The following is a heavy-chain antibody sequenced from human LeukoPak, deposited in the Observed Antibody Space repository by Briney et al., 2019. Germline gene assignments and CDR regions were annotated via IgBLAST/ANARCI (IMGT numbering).Heavy chain of an antibody. V-gene: IGHV1-2*02. CDR3: ARDSEYSNYENYYYYMDV. CDR1: GYTFTGYY. J-gene: IGHJ6*03. D-gene: IGHD4-11*01. Sequence: ASVKVSCKASGYTFTGYYMHWVRQAPGRGLEWMGWINPNSGGTNYAQKFQGRVTMTRDTSISTAYMELSRQRSDDTAVYYCARDSEYSNYENYYYYMDVWGKGTTVTVSS. CDR2: INPNSGGT.